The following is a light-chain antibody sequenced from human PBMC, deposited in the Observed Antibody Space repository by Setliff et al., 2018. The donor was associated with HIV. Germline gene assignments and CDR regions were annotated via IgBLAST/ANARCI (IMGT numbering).Light chain of an antibody. CDR2: EDN. V-gene: IGLV6-57*01. Sequence: NFMLTQPHSVSESPGKTVTISCTRSSGSIASYYVQWYQQRPGSSPTTVIYEDNQRPSGVPDRFSGSIDSSSNSASLTISGLKTEDEADYYCQSYDSSNYVFGTGTKVTVL. CDR1: SGSIASYY. CDR3: QSYDSSNYV. J-gene: IGLJ1*01.